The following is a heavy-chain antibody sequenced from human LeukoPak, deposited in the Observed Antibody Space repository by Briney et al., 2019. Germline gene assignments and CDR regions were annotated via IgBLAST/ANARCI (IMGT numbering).Heavy chain of an antibody. Sequence: GGSLTLFCAASGFTFSNYGMNWVRQAPGKGLEWLTFIRYDGTNTYYRDSVKGRFTISRDNSKNTLFLQMHGLRPEDTAVYYCAPEATNVAGSWGQGTLVIVSS. V-gene: IGHV3-30*02. CDR1: GFTFSNYG. CDR3: APEATNVAGS. CDR2: IRYDGTNT. D-gene: IGHD1-1*01. J-gene: IGHJ4*02.